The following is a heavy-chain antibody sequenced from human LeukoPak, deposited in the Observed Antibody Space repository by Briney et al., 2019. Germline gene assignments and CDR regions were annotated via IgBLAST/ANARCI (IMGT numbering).Heavy chain of an antibody. CDR3: ARGKTLRYFDWLSNYYYYGMDV. J-gene: IGHJ6*02. CDR2: IGTAGGT. CDR1: GFTFSSYD. D-gene: IGHD3-9*01. V-gene: IGHV3-13*01. Sequence: GGSLRLSCAASGFTFSSYDMHWVRQAPGKGLEWVSAIGTAGGTYYPGSVKGRFTISRENAKNSLYLQMNSLRAGDTAVYYCARGKTLRYFDWLSNYYYYGMDVWGQGTTVTVSS.